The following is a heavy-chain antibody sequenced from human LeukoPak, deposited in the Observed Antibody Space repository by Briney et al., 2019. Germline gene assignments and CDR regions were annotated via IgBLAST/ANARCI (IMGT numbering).Heavy chain of an antibody. Sequence: PSETLSLTCTVSGGSISSYYWSWIRQPPGKGLEWIGYIYYSGSTNYNPSLTSRVTISVDTSKNQFSLKLSSVTAADTAVYYCARMYYYDSSGYYYGRPYYFDYWGQGTLVTVSS. CDR2: IYYSGST. D-gene: IGHD3-22*01. CDR3: ARMYYYDSSGYYYGRPYYFDY. CDR1: GGSISSYY. V-gene: IGHV4-59*01. J-gene: IGHJ4*02.